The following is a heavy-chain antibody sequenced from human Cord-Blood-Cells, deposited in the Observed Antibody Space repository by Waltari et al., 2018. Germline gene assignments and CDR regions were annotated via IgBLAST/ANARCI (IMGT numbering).Heavy chain of an antibody. D-gene: IGHD2-21*01. J-gene: IGHJ4*02. CDR2: INHSGST. Sequence: QVQLQQWGAGLLKPSETLSLTCAVYGGSFSGYYWSWIRQPPGKGLEWIGEINHSGSTNYNPSLKSRVSILVDASKNQFSLRLSSVTAADTAVDYCARVGPESRGLDYFDYWGQGTLVTVSS. CDR3: ARVGPESRGLDYFDY. CDR1: GGSFSGYY. V-gene: IGHV4-34*01.